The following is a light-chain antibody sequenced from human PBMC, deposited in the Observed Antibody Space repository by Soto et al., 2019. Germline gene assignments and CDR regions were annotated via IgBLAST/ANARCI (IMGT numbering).Light chain of an antibody. Sequence: QSVLTQPPSASGSPGQSVAISCTGTSSDVGGYNYVSWYQQHPGKAPKLMIYEVNKRPSGVPDRFSGSKSGNTASLTVSGLQAVEEADYYCSSYAGSSNVFGTGTKVTGL. CDR3: SSYAGSSNV. CDR2: EVN. J-gene: IGLJ1*01. CDR1: SSDVGGYNY. V-gene: IGLV2-8*01.